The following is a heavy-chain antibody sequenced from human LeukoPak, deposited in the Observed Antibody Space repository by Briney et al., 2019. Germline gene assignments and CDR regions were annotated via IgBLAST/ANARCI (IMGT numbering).Heavy chain of an antibody. D-gene: IGHD3-10*01. CDR1: GYSISSGYY. J-gene: IGHJ4*02. V-gene: IGHV4-38-2*02. CDR3: VLLWFGELLSGFDY. CDR2: IYHSGSA. Sequence: SETLSLTCSVSGYSISSGYYWHWIRQPPGKGLEWIGSIYHSGSAYYNPSLRSRVTLSVDTSKNQFSMKLSSVTAADTAVYYCVLLWFGELLSGFDYWGQGTLVTVSS.